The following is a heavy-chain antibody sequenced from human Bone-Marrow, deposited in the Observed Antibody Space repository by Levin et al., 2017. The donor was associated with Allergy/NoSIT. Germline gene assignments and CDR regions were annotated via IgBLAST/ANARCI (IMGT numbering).Heavy chain of an antibody. V-gene: IGHV4-34*01. D-gene: IGHD3-3*01. CDR3: ARGLRVTIFGVVINNRFDY. CDR2: INHSGST. CDR1: GGSFSGYY. J-gene: IGHJ4*02. Sequence: GSLRLSCAVYGGSFSGYYWSWIRQPPGKGLEWIGEINHSGSTNYNPSLKSRVTISVDTSKNQFSLKLSSVTAADTAVYYCARGLRVTIFGVVINNRFDYWGQGTLVTVSS.